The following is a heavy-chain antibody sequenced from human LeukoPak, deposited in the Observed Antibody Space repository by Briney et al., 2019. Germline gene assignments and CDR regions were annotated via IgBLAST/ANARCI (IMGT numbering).Heavy chain of an antibody. D-gene: IGHD2-21*01. CDR3: AKDEHPPY. J-gene: IGHJ4*02. Sequence: PGGSLRLSCAASAFSFSRYGAHWVRQAPGKGLESVAFMRFDGRNVYYTDSVKGRFTISRDDSKTTVYLQMNSLRSEDSAVYHCAKDEHPPYWGPGTLVTVSS. V-gene: IGHV3-30*02. CDR1: AFSFSRYG. CDR2: MRFDGRNV.